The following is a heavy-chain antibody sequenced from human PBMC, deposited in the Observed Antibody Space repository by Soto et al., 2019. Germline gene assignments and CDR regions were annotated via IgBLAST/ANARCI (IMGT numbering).Heavy chain of an antibody. Sequence: ASVKVSCKASGYSFTNNAATWVRQATGQGLEWMGWMNPGSGDTGYAQKSQGRVTMTRDISIATAYMELSSLRSDDTAILYCARMATFSSLNWFDPGGQGTLVTVAS. D-gene: IGHD3-16*01. CDR1: GYSFTNNA. J-gene: IGHJ5*02. V-gene: IGHV1-8*01. CDR2: MNPGSGDT. CDR3: ARMATFSSLNWFDP.